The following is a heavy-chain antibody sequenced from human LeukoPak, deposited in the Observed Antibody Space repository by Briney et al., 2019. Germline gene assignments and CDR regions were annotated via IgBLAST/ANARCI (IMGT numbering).Heavy chain of an antibody. V-gene: IGHV3-48*03. D-gene: IGHD3-16*02. CDR1: GFTFSSYE. J-gene: IGHJ4*02. CDR2: ISSSGSTI. Sequence: TGGSLRLSCAASGFTFSSYEMNWVRQAPGKGLEWVSYISSSGSTIYYADSVKGRFTISRDNAKNSLYLQMNSLRAEDTAVYYCARDYHYDYVWGSYRFDYFDYWGQGTLVTVSS. CDR3: ARDYHYDYVWGSYRFDYFDY.